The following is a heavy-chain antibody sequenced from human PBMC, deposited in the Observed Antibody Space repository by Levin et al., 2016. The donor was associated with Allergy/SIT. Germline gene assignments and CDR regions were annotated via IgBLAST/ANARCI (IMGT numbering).Heavy chain of an antibody. CDR2: INPNSGGT. J-gene: IGHJ6*02. CDR1: GYTFTGYY. Sequence: ASVKVSCKASGYTFTGYYMHWVRQAPGQGLEWMGWINPNSGGTNYAQKFQGWVTMTRDTSISTAYMELSRLRSDDTAVYYCARDYTLGYCSGGSCYPLSYGMDVWGQGTTVTVSS. V-gene: IGHV1-2*04. CDR3: ARDYTLGYCSGGSCYPLSYGMDV. D-gene: IGHD2-15*01.